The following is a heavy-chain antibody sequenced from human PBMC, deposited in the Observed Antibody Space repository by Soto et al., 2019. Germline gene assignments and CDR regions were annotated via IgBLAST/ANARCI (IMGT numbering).Heavy chain of an antibody. J-gene: IGHJ2*01. V-gene: IGHV4-61*01. CDR1: GGSVRNGNYY. CDR2: IYYNGNA. CDR3: ARVQNVGGNYYVWYFDL. D-gene: IGHD3-22*01. Sequence: QVQLQESGPGLVKSSETLSLTCIVSGGSVRNGNYYWTWIRQSPGKGLEWIGHIYYNGNANHNPSLRIRVTMSVDTSKNQFSLNLKSVTTADTAVYYCARVQNVGGNYYVWYFDLWGRGTLVSVSS.